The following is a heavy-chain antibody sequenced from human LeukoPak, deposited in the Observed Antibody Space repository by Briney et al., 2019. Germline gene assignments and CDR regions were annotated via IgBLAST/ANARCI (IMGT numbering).Heavy chain of an antibody. CDR1: GGSISSYY. CDR3: ARHPRQAPFDY. V-gene: IGHV4-59*08. CDR2: IYYSGST. Sequence: PSETLSLTCTVSGGSISSYYWSWIRQPPGKGLEWIGYIYYSGSTNYNPSLKSRLTISVDTSMNQFSLKLSSVTAADTAVYYCARHPRQAPFDYWGQGTLVTVSS. J-gene: IGHJ4*02.